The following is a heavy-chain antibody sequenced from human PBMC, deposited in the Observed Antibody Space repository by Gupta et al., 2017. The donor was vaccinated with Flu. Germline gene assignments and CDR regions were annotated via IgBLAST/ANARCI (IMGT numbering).Heavy chain of an antibody. J-gene: IGHJ3*02. D-gene: IGHD2-21*01. V-gene: IGHV4-39*01. CDR1: SSSYY. Sequence: SSSYYWGWIRQPPGKGLEWIGSIYYSGSTYYNPSLKSRVTISVDTSKNQFSLKLSSVTAADTAVYYCARREVIATDAFDIWGQGTMVTVSS. CDR3: ARREVIATDAFDI. CDR2: IYYSGST.